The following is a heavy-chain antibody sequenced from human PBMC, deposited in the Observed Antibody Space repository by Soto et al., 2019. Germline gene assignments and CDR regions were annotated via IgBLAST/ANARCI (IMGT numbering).Heavy chain of an antibody. Sequence: PSETLSLTCTVSGGSISSYYWSWIRQPPGKGLEWIGYIYYSGSTNYNPSLKSRVTISVDTSKNQFSLKLSSVTAADTAVYYCARRITMVRGVYHYYYSGMDVWGQGTTVPVS. D-gene: IGHD3-10*01. V-gene: IGHV4-59*01. CDR2: IYYSGST. CDR3: ARRITMVRGVYHYYYSGMDV. CDR1: GGSISSYY. J-gene: IGHJ6*02.